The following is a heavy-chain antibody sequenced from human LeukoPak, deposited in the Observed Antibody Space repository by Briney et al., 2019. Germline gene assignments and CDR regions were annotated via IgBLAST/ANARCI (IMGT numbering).Heavy chain of an antibody. J-gene: IGHJ5*02. CDR2: IYTSGST. V-gene: IGHV4-4*07. Sequence: PSETLSLTCTVSGGSISSYYWSWIRQPAGKGLEWIGRIYTSGSTNYNPSLKSRVTMSVDTSKNQFSLKLSSVTAADTAVYYCARDAIMVHFMGSYDWFDPWGQGTLVTISS. D-gene: IGHD3-10*01. CDR1: GGSISSYY. CDR3: ARDAIMVHFMGSYDWFDP.